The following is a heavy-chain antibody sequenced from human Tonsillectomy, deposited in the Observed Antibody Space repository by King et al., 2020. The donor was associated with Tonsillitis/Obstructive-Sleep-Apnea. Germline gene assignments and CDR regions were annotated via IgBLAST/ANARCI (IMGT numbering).Heavy chain of an antibody. CDR3: ATEPRGTGDGHDGMDV. V-gene: IGHV3-30*04. J-gene: IGHJ6*02. D-gene: IGHD2-21*01. Sequence: VQLVESGGGVVQPGRSLRLSCAASGFTFSSYAMHWVRQAPGKGLEGVAVISYDENYKYYADSVKGRFTISRDNSKTTLYLQMNSLGAEDTAVYYCATEPRGTGDGHDGMDVWGQGSPVTVSS. CDR2: ISYDENYK. CDR1: GFTFSSYA.